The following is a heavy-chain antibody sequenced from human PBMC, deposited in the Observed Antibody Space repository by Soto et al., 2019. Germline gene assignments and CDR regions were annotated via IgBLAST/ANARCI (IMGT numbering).Heavy chain of an antibody. CDR3: ATSGYCSSTSCFAFDY. D-gene: IGHD2-2*01. Sequence: ASVKVSCKVSGYTLTELSMHWVRQAPGKGLERMGGFDPEDGETIYAQKFQGRVTMTEDTSTDTAYMELSSLRSEDTAVYYCATSGYCSSTSCFAFDYWGQGTLVTVSS. CDR1: GYTLTELS. V-gene: IGHV1-24*01. J-gene: IGHJ4*02. CDR2: FDPEDGET.